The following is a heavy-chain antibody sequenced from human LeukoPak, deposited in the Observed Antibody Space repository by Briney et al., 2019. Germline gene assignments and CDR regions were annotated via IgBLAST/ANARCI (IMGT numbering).Heavy chain of an antibody. J-gene: IGHJ4*02. CDR2: IYYSGST. V-gene: IGHV4-59*01. CDR1: GGSISSYY. Sequence: SESLSLTCTVSGGSISSYYWSWIRQPPGKGLEWIGYIYYSGSTNYNPSLKSRVTISVDTSKNQFSLKLSSVTAADTAVYYCASVGDWSYFDYWGQGTLVTVSS. CDR3: ASVGDWSYFDY. D-gene: IGHD2-21*02.